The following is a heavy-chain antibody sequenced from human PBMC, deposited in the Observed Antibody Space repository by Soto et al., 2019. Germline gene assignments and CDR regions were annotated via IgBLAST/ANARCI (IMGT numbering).Heavy chain of an antibody. CDR3: AHGSGWLFDF. V-gene: IGHV2-5*02. CDR2: IYWDDDN. Sequence: QITLKESGPTLVTPTQTLTLTCTFSGFSLSTSGVGVGWLRQPPGKALEWLTLIYWDDDNHYSPSLQSRLTITKDTSKNQVVLTMTHMDPVDTATYYCAHGSGWLFDFWGQGALVTVSS. CDR1: GFSLSTSGVG. J-gene: IGHJ4*02. D-gene: IGHD6-19*01.